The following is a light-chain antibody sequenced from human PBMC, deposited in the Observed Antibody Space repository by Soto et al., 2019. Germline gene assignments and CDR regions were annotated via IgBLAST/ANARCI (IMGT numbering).Light chain of an antibody. J-gene: IGKJ1*01. CDR3: QHYARSVGT. CDR1: QSASSSS. CDR2: GAS. V-gene: IGKV3-20*01. Sequence: EIVLTQSPGTLSLSPGERATVSCRASQSASSSSFAWYQQKPGQAPRLLISGASNRATGIPDRFSGSGSGTDFTLTIIRLEPEDFAVYYCQHYARSVGTFGQGTRVEIK.